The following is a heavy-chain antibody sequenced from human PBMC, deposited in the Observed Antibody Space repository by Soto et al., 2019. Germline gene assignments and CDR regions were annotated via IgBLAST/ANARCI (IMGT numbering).Heavy chain of an antibody. CDR3: AREDPMVRGVINY. D-gene: IGHD3-10*01. CDR1: GGTYSSYA. Sequence: SVKVSCQASGGTYSSYAISWVRQAPGQGLEWMGGIIPIFGTANYAQKFQGRVTITADESTSTAYMELSSLRSEDTAVYYCAREDPMVRGVINYWGQGTLVTVSS. CDR2: IIPIFGTA. J-gene: IGHJ4*02. V-gene: IGHV1-69*13.